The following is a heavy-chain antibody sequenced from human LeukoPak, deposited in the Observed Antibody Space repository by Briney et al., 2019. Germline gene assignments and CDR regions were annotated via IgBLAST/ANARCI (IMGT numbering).Heavy chain of an antibody. D-gene: IGHD4-17*01. V-gene: IGHV3-15*01. Sequence: GGSLRLSCAASGFTFSKAWMSWVRQATGKGLEWLGRIKSNADGGTTDYAAPVQGRITISRDDSQNTLYLQLDSLRAEDTAVYYCARDLGDYEDWLDPWGQGTLVTVSS. CDR1: GFTFSKAW. CDR3: ARDLGDYEDWLDP. CDR2: IKSNADGGTT. J-gene: IGHJ5*02.